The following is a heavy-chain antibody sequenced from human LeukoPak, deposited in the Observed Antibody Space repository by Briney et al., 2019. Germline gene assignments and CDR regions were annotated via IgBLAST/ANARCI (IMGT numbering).Heavy chain of an antibody. CDR2: IYYSGST. CDR1: GGSISSYY. Sequence: PSETLSLTCTVSGGSISSYYWSWIRQPPGKGLEWIGYIYYSGSTNYNPSLKSRVTISVDTSKNQFSLKLSSVTAADTAVYYCARDGGLAGFDPWGQGTLVTVSS. CDR3: ARDGGLAGFDP. J-gene: IGHJ5*02. V-gene: IGHV4-59*01.